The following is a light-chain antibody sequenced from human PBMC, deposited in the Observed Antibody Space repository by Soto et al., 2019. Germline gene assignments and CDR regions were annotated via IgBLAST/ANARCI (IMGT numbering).Light chain of an antibody. Sequence: QSALTQPASVSGSPGQSITISCTGTSSDVGGYNYVSWYQQHPGKAPKLMIYDVSNRPSXXSNRXXGSKSGNTASLTISGXXXXXXXXXYCSSYTSSSTPYVFGTGTKVTVL. CDR1: SSDVGGYNY. CDR2: DVS. CDR3: SSYTSSSTPYV. J-gene: IGLJ1*01. V-gene: IGLV2-14*01.